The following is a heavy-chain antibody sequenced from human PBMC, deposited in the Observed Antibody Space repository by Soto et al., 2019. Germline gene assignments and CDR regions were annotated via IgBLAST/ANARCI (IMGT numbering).Heavy chain of an antibody. CDR1: GDTFNSYV. Sequence: QVQLVQSGAEVKRPGSSVKVSCESSGDTFNSYVISWVRQAPGQGLEWMGGIIPIIGVTHYAQKFQGRVTISALSSTDTAYMELTNLGFEDTALYDCARESLGAKGADHWGQGTLVTVSS. CDR3: ARESLGAKGADH. V-gene: IGHV1-69*17. CDR2: IIPIIGVT. J-gene: IGHJ4*02. D-gene: IGHD3-16*01.